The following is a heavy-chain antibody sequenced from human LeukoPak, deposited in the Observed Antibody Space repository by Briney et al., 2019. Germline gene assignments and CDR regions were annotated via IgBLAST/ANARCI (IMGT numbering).Heavy chain of an antibody. CDR3: AKDAIYYYDSSGYYRGPAFDY. V-gene: IGHV3-23*01. Sequence: PGGSLRLSCAASGFTFSSYAMSWVRQAPGKGLEWVSAISGSGGSTYYAGSVKGRFTISRDNSKNTLYLQMNSLRAEDTAVYYCAKDAIYYYDSSGYYRGPAFDYWGQGTLVTVSS. J-gene: IGHJ4*02. CDR1: GFTFSSYA. CDR2: ISGSGGST. D-gene: IGHD3-22*01.